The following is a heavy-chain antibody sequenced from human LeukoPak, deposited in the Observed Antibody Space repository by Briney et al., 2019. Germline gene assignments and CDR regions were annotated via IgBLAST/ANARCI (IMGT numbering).Heavy chain of an antibody. CDR3: AKDYGGYSSSWYTY. CDR2: ISWNSGSI. Sequence: AGGSLRLSCAASGFTVSSNYMSWVRQAPGKGLEWVSGISWNSGSIGYADSVKGRFTISRDNAKNSLYLQMNSLRAEDTAVYYCAKDYGGYSSSWYTYWGQGTLVTVSS. J-gene: IGHJ4*02. CDR1: GFTVSSNY. V-gene: IGHV3-9*01. D-gene: IGHD6-13*01.